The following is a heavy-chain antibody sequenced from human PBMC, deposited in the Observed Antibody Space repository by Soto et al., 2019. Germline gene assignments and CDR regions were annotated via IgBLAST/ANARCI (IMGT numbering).Heavy chain of an antibody. CDR1: GFTFSSYA. CDR2: ISYDGSNK. J-gene: IGHJ4*02. CDR3: ARGSYFDY. Sequence: GGSLRLSCAASGFTFSSYAMHWVRQAPGKGLEWVAVISYDGSNKYYADSVKGRFTISRDISKNTLYLQMNTLRAEDTAIYYCARGSYFDYWGQGTLVTVSS. V-gene: IGHV3-30*14.